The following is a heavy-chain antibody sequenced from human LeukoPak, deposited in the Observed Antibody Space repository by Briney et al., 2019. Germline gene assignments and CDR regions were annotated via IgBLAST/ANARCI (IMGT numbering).Heavy chain of an antibody. V-gene: IGHV1-2*02. J-gene: IGHJ5*02. CDR2: INPNSGGT. D-gene: IGHD5-24*01. Sequence: ASVKVSCKASGYNFNGYYMHWVRQAPGQGLEWMGWINPNSGGTNYAQKFQGRVTMTRDTSISTAYMELSRLRSDDTALYYCARLEMATITGWFDHWGQGTLVTVSS. CDR3: ARLEMATITGWFDH. CDR1: GYNFNGYY.